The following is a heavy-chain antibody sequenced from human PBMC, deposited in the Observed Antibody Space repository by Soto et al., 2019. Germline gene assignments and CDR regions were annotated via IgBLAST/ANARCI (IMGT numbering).Heavy chain of an antibody. D-gene: IGHD2-2*01. CDR1: GGSTSSYY. CDR2: IYYSGST. J-gene: IGHJ4*02. Sequence: SETLPLTCSVSGGSTSSYYWSWIRQPPGKGLEWIGYIYYSGSTDYSPSLKSRVTMSIDTSQNQVSLKLTSVTTADTAVYYGGTLDYWGQGTLVTVSS. CDR3: GTLDY. V-gene: IGHV4-59*01.